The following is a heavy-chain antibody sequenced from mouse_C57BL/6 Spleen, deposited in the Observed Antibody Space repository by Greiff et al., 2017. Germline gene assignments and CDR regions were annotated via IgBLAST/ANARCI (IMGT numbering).Heavy chain of an antibody. CDR3: ASDLRGYFDV. J-gene: IGHJ1*03. Sequence: EVKLVESGPGLVKPSQSLSLTCSVTGYSITSGYYWNWIRQFPGNKLEWMGYISYDGSNNYNPSLKNRISITRDTSKNQFFLKLNSVTTEDTATYYCASDLRGYFDVWGTGTTVTVSA. V-gene: IGHV3-6*01. CDR1: GYSITSGYY. CDR2: ISYDGSN. D-gene: IGHD1-1*01.